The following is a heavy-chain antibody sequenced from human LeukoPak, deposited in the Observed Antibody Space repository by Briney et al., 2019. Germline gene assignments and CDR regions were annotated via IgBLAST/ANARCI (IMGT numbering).Heavy chain of an antibody. D-gene: IGHD1-26*01. Sequence: SETLSFTCTVSGDSISSYYWSWIRQPPGTGLEWIGYTHYSGNTNYNPSLKSRVSISVDTSNNQFSLKLSSVTAADTAVYYCARPGWVGATGAFHIWGQGTLVTVSS. V-gene: IGHV4-59*01. CDR1: GDSISSYY. CDR3: ARPGWVGATGAFHI. J-gene: IGHJ3*02. CDR2: THYSGNT.